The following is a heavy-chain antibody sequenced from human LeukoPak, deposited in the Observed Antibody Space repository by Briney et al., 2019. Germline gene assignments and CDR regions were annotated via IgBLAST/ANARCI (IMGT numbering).Heavy chain of an antibody. Sequence: SETLSLTCAVSGASINDFYWTWIRQPPGKGLEWIGYVYYGGSTDYNPSLKSRVSMSVDTSKNQFSLTLTSVTVADTAFYYCARGGIRGYSAFDNLDFWGLGTHVTVSS. CDR2: VYYGGST. J-gene: IGHJ4*02. CDR3: ARGGIRGYSAFDNLDF. V-gene: IGHV4-59*01. CDR1: GASINDFY. D-gene: IGHD5-12*01.